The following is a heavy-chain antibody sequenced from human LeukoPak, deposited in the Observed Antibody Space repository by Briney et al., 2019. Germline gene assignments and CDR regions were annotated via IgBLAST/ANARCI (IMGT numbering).Heavy chain of an antibody. CDR2: INPNSGGT. J-gene: IGHJ4*02. D-gene: IGHD2-21*02. CDR1: GYTFTGYY. V-gene: IGHV1-2*04. CDR3: ARGFRMVTAPYSFDY. Sequence: GASVKVSCRASGYTFTGYYMHWVRQAPGQGLEWVGWINPNSGGTNYAQKFQGWVTMTRDTSISTAYMELSRLRSDDTAVYYCARGFRMVTAPYSFDYWGQGTLVTVSS.